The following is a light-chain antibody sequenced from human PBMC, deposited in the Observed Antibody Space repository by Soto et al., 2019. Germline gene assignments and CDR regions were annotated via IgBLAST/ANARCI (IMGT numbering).Light chain of an antibody. J-gene: IGLJ3*02. CDR1: SSDIGAYNY. Sequence: QSALTQPPSASGSPGQSVTISCTGTSSDIGAYNYVSWYQQHPGKAPKLMIYEFSNRPSGVSDRFSGSKSSNTAPLTVSGLPAEDESDYYCSSYAGSNTWVFGAGTKLTVL. CDR3: SSYAGSNTWV. V-gene: IGLV2-8*01. CDR2: EFS.